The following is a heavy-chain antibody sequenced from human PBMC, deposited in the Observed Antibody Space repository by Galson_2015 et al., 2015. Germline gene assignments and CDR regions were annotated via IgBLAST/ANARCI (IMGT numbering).Heavy chain of an antibody. CDR1: GFIFSSYW. CDR3: ARDLSYYYDSSGWH. J-gene: IGHJ4*02. V-gene: IGHV3-7*01. Sequence: SLRLSCAASGFIFSSYWMSWVRQAPGKGLEWVDKIKQDGSEKYYVDSVKGRFTISRDNAKNSLYLQMNSLRAEDTAVYYCARDLSYYYDSSGWHWGQGTLVTVSS. CDR2: IKQDGSEK. D-gene: IGHD3-22*01.